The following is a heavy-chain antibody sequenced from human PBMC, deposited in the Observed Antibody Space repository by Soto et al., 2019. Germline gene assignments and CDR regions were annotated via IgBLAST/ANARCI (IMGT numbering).Heavy chain of an antibody. CDR2: IRAYNGNT. V-gene: IGHV1-18*03. CDR3: ARDLPTMDV. Sequence: VRQAPGQGLEWMGWIRAYNGNTNYAQKLEGRVTMTTDTSTSTAYMELRSLRSDDMAVYYCARDLPTMDVWGQGTTVTVSS. J-gene: IGHJ6*02.